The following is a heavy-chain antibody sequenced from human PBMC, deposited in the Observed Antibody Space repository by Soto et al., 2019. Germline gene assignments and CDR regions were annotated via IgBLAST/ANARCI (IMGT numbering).Heavy chain of an antibody. CDR1: GFRVTNIY. D-gene: IGHD5-12*01. CDR3: ARDHGYGGYDF. V-gene: IGHV3-53*01. Sequence: GVSLRLSCAASGFRVTNIYMSWVRQAPGQGLEWVSTISDGVSTWYADSVTGRFTISRDNSKNTLYLEMNFLRADDTAIYYCARDHGYGGYDFRGQGTQVTVSS. CDR2: ISDGVST. J-gene: IGHJ4*02.